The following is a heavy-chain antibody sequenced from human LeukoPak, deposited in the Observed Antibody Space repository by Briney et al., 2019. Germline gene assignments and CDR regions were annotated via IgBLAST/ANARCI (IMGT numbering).Heavy chain of an antibody. V-gene: IGHV4-38-2*02. J-gene: IGHJ4*02. Sequence: PSETLSLTCTVSGYSISSGYYWGWIRPPPGKGLEWIGSIYHSGSTYYNPSLKSRVTISVDTSKNQFSLKLSSVTAADTAVYYCAARGRAHYYDSSGLNWGQGTLVTVSS. CDR1: GYSISSGYY. CDR2: IYHSGST. CDR3: AARGRAHYYDSSGLN. D-gene: IGHD3-22*01.